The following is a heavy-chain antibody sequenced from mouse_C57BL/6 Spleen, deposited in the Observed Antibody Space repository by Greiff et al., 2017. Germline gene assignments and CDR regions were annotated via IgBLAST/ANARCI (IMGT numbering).Heavy chain of an antibody. D-gene: IGHD1-1*01. CDR2: IDPETGGT. CDR3: TRSYYGSSSLYFDV. CDR1: GYTFTDYE. J-gene: IGHJ1*03. Sequence: VQLQQSGAELVRPGASVTLSCKASGYTFTDYEMHWVKQTPVHGLEWIGAIDPETGGTAYNQKFKGKAILTADKSSSTAYMELRSLTSEDSAVYYCTRSYYGSSSLYFDVWGTGTTVTVSS. V-gene: IGHV1-15*01.